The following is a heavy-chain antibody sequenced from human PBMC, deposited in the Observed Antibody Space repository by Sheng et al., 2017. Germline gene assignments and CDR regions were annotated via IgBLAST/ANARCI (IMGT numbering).Heavy chain of an antibody. CDR3: ARTLSPNEQWPDY. CDR1: GFTFSSYG. V-gene: IGHV3-33*01. CDR2: IWYDGSNK. Sequence: QVQLVESGGGVVQPGRSLRLSCAASGFTFSSYGMHWVRQAPGKGLEWVAVIWYDGSNKYYADSVKGRFTISRDNSKNTLYLQMNSLRAEDTAVYYCARTLSPNEQWPDYWGQGTLVTVSS. D-gene: IGHD6-19*01. J-gene: IGHJ4*02.